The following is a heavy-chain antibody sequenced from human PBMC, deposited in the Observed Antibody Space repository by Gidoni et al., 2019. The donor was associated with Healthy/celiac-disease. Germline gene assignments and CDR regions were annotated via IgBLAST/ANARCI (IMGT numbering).Heavy chain of an antibody. CDR3: AKDGDGYPDAFDI. D-gene: IGHD5-12*01. V-gene: IGHV3-23*01. J-gene: IGHJ3*02. Sequence: EVQLLESGGGLVQTGGSLRLSCAASGFTFSSYAMSWVRQAPGKGLEWVSAISGSGGSTYYADSVKGRFTISRDNSKNTLYLQMNSLRAEDTAVYYCAKDGDGYPDAFDIWGQGTMVTVSS. CDR2: ISGSGGST. CDR1: GFTFSSYA.